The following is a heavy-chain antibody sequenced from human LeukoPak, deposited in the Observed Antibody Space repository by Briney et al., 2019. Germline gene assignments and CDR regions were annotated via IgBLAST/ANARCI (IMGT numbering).Heavy chain of an antibody. CDR2: IQYDGRNT. CDR3: AKDSGSESYWGFFDY. J-gene: IGHJ4*02. CDR1: GFTFSSYG. V-gene: IGHV3-30*02. Sequence: PGGSLRLSCAAPGFTFSSYGMVWVRQAPGKGLEWVAFIQYDGRNTYYADSVKGRFSISRDNSRNTLFLQMNSLRAEDTAVYYCAKDSGSESYWGFFDYWGQGTLVTVSS. D-gene: IGHD3-10*01.